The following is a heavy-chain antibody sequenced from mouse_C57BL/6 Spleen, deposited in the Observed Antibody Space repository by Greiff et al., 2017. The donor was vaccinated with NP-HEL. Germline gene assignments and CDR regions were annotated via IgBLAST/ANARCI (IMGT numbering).Heavy chain of an antibody. CDR1: GFTFSSYA. Sequence: EVQLQESGGGLVKPGGSLKLSCAASGFTFSSYAMSWVRQTPEKRLEWVATISDGGSYTYYPDNVKGRFTISRDNAKNNLYLQMSHLKSEDTAMYYCARDGGYYPYYFDYWGQGTTLTVSS. CDR3: ARDGGYYPYYFDY. V-gene: IGHV5-4*01. CDR2: ISDGGSYT. D-gene: IGHD2-3*01. J-gene: IGHJ2*01.